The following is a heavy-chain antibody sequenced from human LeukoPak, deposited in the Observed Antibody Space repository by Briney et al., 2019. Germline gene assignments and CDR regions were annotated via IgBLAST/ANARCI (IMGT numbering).Heavy chain of an antibody. CDR3: ARDYGDYGGLGY. Sequence: PGGSLRLSCAAPGFTFSSYSMNLVRQAPGKGLEWVSSISSSSYINYADSVKGRFTISRDNAKNSLYLQMNSLRAEDTAVYYCARDYGDYGGLGYWGQGTLVTVSS. D-gene: IGHD4-17*01. CDR1: GFTFSSYS. J-gene: IGHJ4*02. V-gene: IGHV3-21*01. CDR2: ISSSSYI.